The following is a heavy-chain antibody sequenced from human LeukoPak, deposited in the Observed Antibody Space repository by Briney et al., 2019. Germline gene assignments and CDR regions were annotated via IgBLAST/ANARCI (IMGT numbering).Heavy chain of an antibody. Sequence: ASVKVSCKASGYTFTSSAMSWVRQAPGQGLEWMGWINTNTANPTYAQGFTGRFVFSLDTSVSTAYLQISSLKAEDTAVYYCARQGPGYCGHTSCYGVDYWGQGTLVTVSS. CDR2: INTNTANP. J-gene: IGHJ4*02. V-gene: IGHV7-4-1*02. D-gene: IGHD2-2*01. CDR1: GYTFTSSA. CDR3: ARQGPGYCGHTSCYGVDY.